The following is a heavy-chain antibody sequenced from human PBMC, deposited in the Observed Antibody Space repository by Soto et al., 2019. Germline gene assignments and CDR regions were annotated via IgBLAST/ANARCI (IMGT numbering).Heavy chain of an antibody. Sequence: QVQLVQSGAEVKKPGASVKVSCKASGYTFTSYDINWVRQATGQGLEWMGWMNPNSGNTGYAQKFQGRVTMTRKTSISTAYMELSSLRSEDTAVYYCTRGPPRYCSSTSCYKVGDYWGQGTLVTVSS. CDR2: MNPNSGNT. D-gene: IGHD2-2*02. CDR3: TRGPPRYCSSTSCYKVGDY. J-gene: IGHJ4*02. CDR1: GYTFTSYD. V-gene: IGHV1-8*01.